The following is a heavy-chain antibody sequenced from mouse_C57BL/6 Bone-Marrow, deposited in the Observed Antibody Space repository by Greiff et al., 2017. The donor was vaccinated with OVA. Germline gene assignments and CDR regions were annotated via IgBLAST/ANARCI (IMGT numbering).Heavy chain of an antibody. V-gene: IGHV5-12*01. CDR3: ARHHGAYYAMDY. Sequence: EVKLMESGGGLVQPGGSLKLSCAASGFTFSDYYMYWVRQTPEKRLELVAYISNGGGSTYYPDTVKGRFTISRDKAKHTLYLQRIRLKSEDTAMYYCARHHGAYYAMDYWGQGTSVTVSS. CDR1: GFTFSDYY. J-gene: IGHJ4*01. CDR2: ISNGGGST.